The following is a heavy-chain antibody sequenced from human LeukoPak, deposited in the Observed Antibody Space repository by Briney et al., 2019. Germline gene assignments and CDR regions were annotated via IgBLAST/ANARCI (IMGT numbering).Heavy chain of an antibody. V-gene: IGHV3-74*01. J-gene: IGHJ6*04. CDR3: ARDGVAPAARRMDV. Sequence: GGSLRLSCAASGFTFSSYWMHWVRQAPGKGLVWVSRINTDGSSTSYADSVKGRFTISRDNAKNTLYLQMNSLRAEDTAVYYCARDGVAPAARRMDVWGKGTTVTVSS. CDR2: INTDGSST. CDR1: GFTFSSYW. D-gene: IGHD2-2*01.